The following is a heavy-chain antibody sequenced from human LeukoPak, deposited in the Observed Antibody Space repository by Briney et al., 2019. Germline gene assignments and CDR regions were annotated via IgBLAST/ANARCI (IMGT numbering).Heavy chain of an antibody. D-gene: IGHD2-2*01. CDR2: IKHDGSEK. V-gene: IGHV3-7*04. J-gene: IGHJ5*02. CDR3: VRDTSSNWFDP. CDR1: GFTFNSYW. Sequence: GGSLRLSCAASGFTFNSYWMTWARHAPGKGLEWVANIKHDGSEKYYVDSVKGRFTISRDNAKNSLLLQMNSLRVEDTAVYHCVRDTSSNWFDPWGEGNLVTVSS.